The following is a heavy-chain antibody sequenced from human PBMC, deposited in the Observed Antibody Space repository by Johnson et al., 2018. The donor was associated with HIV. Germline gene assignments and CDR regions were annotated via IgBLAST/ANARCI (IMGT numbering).Heavy chain of an antibody. CDR3: ARGGQLSISGGAFDI. CDR2: ISYAGSTK. D-gene: IGHD6-6*01. CDR1: GFTFSSYA. V-gene: IGHV3-30*04. Sequence: QVQLMESGGGVVQPGRSLRLSCAASGFTFSSYAMHWVRQAPGKGLEWVAVISYAGSTKYYADSVKGRFTISRDNSKNTLYLQMNSLRAEDTAVYYCARGGQLSISGGAFDIWGQGTMVTVSS. J-gene: IGHJ3*02.